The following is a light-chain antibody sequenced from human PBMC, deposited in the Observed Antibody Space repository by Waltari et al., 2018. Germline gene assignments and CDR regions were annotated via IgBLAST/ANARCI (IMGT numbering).Light chain of an antibody. CDR1: RDINNF. CDR2: DAS. J-gene: IGKJ2*01. V-gene: IGKV1-33*01. CDR3: QLYDDCPPYT. Sequence: DIQMTQSPSSLSASVGDRVTISCQASRDINNFLNWYQQKPGKAPTLLIYDASNLEIGVPSRFSGRGSGTHFTLTITNVQPEDVATYYCQLYDDCPPYTFGQGTKLDIK.